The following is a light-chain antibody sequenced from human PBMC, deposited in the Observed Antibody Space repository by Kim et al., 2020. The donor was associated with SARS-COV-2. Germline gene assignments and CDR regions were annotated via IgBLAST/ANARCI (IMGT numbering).Light chain of an antibody. CDR3: QTWGTGMV. Sequence: QPVLTQSPPASASLGASVKLTCTLSSGHSSYAIAWHQQQPEKGPRHLMKLNSDGSHSKGDGIPDRFSGSSSGAERYLTISSLQSEDEADYYCQTWGTGMVFGGGTQLTVL. CDR1: SGHSSYA. J-gene: IGLJ3*02. CDR2: LNSDGSH. V-gene: IGLV4-69*01.